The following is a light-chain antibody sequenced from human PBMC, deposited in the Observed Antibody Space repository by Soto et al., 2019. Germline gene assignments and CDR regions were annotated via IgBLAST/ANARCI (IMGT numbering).Light chain of an antibody. V-gene: IGKV3-20*01. CDR1: HSVSSSY. CDR3: QQHSNSPLT. J-gene: IGKJ4*01. CDR2: GAS. Sequence: EIVLTQSPATLSLPPGERATLSCRASHSVSSSYLAWYQQKPGQAPRLLIYGASSRATGIPDRFSGSGSGTDFTLTISSLEPEDFAVYYCQQHSNSPLTFGGGTKVDIK.